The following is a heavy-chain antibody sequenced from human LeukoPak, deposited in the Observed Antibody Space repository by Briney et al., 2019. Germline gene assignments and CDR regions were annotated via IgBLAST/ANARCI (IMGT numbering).Heavy chain of an antibody. D-gene: IGHD3-3*01. V-gene: IGHV4-39*01. CDR2: IYYSGST. CDR3: ARLEWQRTFDY. Sequence: SGTLSLTCTVSGGSISSSSYYWVWLRQPQGQGLECIGSIYYSGSTYYNPSLKSRVTISVDTSKNQFSLKLSSVTAADTAVYYCARLEWQRTFDYWGQGTLVTVSS. J-gene: IGHJ4*02. CDR1: GGSISSSSYY.